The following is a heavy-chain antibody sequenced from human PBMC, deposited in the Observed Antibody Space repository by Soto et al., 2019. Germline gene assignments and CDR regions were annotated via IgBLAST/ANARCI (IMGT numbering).Heavy chain of an antibody. J-gene: IGHJ4*02. Sequence: PSEPLSHTCAVYGGSFSGYYWSWIRQPPGKGLEWIGEINHSGSTNYNPSLKSRVTISVDTSKNQFTLQLTSVTVEDTAVYYCATSYGNAWYTYWGQGTQVTVSS. CDR1: GGSFSGYY. CDR2: INHSGST. D-gene: IGHD6-13*01. V-gene: IGHV4-34*01. CDR3: ATSYGNAWYTY.